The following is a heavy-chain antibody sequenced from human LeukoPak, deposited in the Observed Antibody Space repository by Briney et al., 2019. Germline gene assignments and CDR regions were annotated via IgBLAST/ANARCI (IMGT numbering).Heavy chain of an antibody. CDR1: GGSISSHY. J-gene: IGHJ4*02. Sequence: PSETLSLTCTVSGGSISSHYWSWIRQPPGKGLEWIGYMFYSGSTNYNPSLKSRVTISINTSKNQFSLRLSSVTAADTAVYYCARGSDFGDYWGQGILVTVSS. V-gene: IGHV4-59*11. CDR2: MFYSGST. CDR3: ARGSDFGDY. D-gene: IGHD4-17*01.